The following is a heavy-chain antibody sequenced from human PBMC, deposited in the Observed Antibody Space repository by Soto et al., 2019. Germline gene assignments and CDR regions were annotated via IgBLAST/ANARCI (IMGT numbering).Heavy chain of an antibody. J-gene: IGHJ5*01. CDR3: AKDHGTYGPNWIDS. V-gene: IGHV1-8*02. CDR1: GYTFINHG. Sequence: ASVKVSCKASGYTFINHGISWVRQATGQGLEWMGWMNPNSGNTGYAQKFQGRVTMTRNTSISTAYMELSSLRSEDTAVYYCAKDHGTYGPNWIDSWGRGTLVTVSS. D-gene: IGHD3-10*01. CDR2: MNPNSGNT.